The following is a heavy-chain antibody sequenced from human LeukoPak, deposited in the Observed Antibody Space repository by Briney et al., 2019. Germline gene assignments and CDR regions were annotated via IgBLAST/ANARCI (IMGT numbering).Heavy chain of an antibody. V-gene: IGHV4-4*07. J-gene: IGHJ4*02. CDR2: IYTSGST. Sequence: SETLCLTCTVSGGSISSYYWSWIRQPAGKGLEWIGRIYTSGSTNYNPSLKSRVTISVDTSKNQFSLKLSSVTAADTAVYYCARGKAAAADFDYWGQGTLVTVSS. D-gene: IGHD6-13*01. CDR3: ARGKAAAADFDY. CDR1: GGSISSYY.